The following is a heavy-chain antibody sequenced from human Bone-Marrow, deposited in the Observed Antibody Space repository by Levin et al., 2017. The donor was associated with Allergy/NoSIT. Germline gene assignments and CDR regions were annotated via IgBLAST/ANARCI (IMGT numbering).Heavy chain of an antibody. Sequence: ASVKVSCKASGYTFTSYDINWVRQATGQGLEWMGWMNPNSGNTGYAQKFQGRVTMTRNTSISTAYMELSSLRSEDTAVYYCARTLRRDGYNYVGYWGQGTLVTVSS. J-gene: IGHJ4*02. D-gene: IGHD5-24*01. V-gene: IGHV1-8*01. CDR1: GYTFTSYD. CDR2: MNPNSGNT. CDR3: ARTLRRDGYNYVGY.